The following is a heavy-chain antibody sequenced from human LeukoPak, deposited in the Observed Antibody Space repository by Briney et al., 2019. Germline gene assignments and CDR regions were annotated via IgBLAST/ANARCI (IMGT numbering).Heavy chain of an antibody. V-gene: IGHV4-39*07. CDR3: ARGPYSYDSSGAFDI. J-gene: IGHJ3*02. CDR2: LYYTGNT. CDR1: SGSISSSSYY. D-gene: IGHD3-22*01. Sequence: PSETLSLTCTVSSGSISSSSYYWGWIRQPPGKGLDWIGSLYYTGNTYYNPSLKSRVTISVDTSKNQFSLKLSSVTAADTAVYFCARGPYSYDSSGAFDIWGQGTMVTVSS.